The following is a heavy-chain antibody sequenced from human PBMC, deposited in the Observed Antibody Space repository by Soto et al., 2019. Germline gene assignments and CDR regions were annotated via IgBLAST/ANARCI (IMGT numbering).Heavy chain of an antibody. CDR3: ARIIGVTYYYGSGNPGGWFDP. CDR2: IWYDGSNK. CDR1: GFTFSSYA. Sequence: GGSLRLSCAASGFTFSSYAMSWVRQAPGKGLEWVAVIWYDGSNKYYADSVKGRFTISRDNSKTTLYLQMNSLRAEDTAVYYCARIIGVTYYYGSGNPGGWFDPWGQGTLVTVSS. J-gene: IGHJ5*02. D-gene: IGHD3-10*01. V-gene: IGHV3-33*08.